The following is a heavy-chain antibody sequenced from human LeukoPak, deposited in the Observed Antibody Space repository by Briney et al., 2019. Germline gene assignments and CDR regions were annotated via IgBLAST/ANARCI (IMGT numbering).Heavy chain of an antibody. J-gene: IGHJ4*02. Sequence: PGGSLRLSCAASGFSFSRYWMSWVRQAPVRGLEWVANIKPDGSEIYYVDSVKGRFTISRDNAKNSLYLQMNSLRAEDTAVYYCARGYCSGGSCYSVDEGGYSGVGLFDYWGQGTLVTVSS. CDR1: GFSFSRYW. CDR2: IKPDGSEI. V-gene: IGHV3-7*04. CDR3: ARGYCSGGSCYSVDEGGYSGVGLFDY. D-gene: IGHD2-15*01.